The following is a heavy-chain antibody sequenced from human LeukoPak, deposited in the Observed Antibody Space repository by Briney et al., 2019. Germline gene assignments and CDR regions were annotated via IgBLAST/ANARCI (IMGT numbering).Heavy chain of an antibody. CDR3: ARDQPGTSETSIAAASGFNY. Sequence: GASVKVSCKASGYTFTSYYMHWVRQAPGQGLEWMGIINPSGGSTSYAQKFQGRVTMTRDTSTSTVYMELSSLRSEDTAVYYCARDQPGTSETSIAAASGFNYWGQGTLVTVSS. CDR2: INPSGGST. J-gene: IGHJ4*02. V-gene: IGHV1-46*01. CDR1: GYTFTSYY. D-gene: IGHD6-13*01.